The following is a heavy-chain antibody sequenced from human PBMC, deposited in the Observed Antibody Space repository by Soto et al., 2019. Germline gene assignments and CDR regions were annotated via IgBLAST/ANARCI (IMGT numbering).Heavy chain of an antibody. Sequence: EAQLVESGGGLVQRGGSLRLSCAASGFTFSNYHMNWVRQDPGKGLEWVSYISSSGSTIYYAVSVKGRFTISRDIAKNSGYLQLDSLRDVDTAVYYCASDSHHRLGTYYSGMDVGGQGTTVTVSS. J-gene: IGHJ6*02. CDR1: GFTFSNYH. CDR3: ASDSHHRLGTYYSGMDV. CDR2: ISSSGSTI. V-gene: IGHV3-48*02. D-gene: IGHD3-16*01.